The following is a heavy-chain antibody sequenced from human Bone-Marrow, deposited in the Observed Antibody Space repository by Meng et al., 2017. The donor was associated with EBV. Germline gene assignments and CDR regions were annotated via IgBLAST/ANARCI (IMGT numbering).Heavy chain of an antibody. CDR3: ARDSLWGRLKGAMDS. Sequence: QVQLQESGPGLVKPSXXLSLTCAVSGGSISSGNWWTWVRQPPGKGLEWIGEIYHSGSTNYNPSLVSRVTISVDKSKNQFSLKLNSVTAADTAVYYCARDSLWGRLKGAMDSWGQGTLVTVSS. V-gene: IGHV4-4*02. D-gene: IGHD1-26*01. CDR1: GGSISSGNW. CDR2: IYHSGST. J-gene: IGHJ4*02.